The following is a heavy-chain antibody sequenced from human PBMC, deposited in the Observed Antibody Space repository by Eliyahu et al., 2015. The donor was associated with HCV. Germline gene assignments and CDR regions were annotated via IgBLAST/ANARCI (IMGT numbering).Heavy chain of an antibody. D-gene: IGHD3/OR15-3a*01. J-gene: IGHJ2*01. CDR3: ARSLLDWGRTDWYFDL. V-gene: IGHV7-4-1*02. CDR2: INXNTGNP. CDR1: GYXFTTYA. Sequence: QVQLVQSXSEXKKPGASXKVSCXASGYXFTTYAMNWVRXAPGXGLECVGWINXNTGNPTYGQGFTGRFVFSLDTSVSTAYLQINRLKSEDTAVYYCARSLLDWGRTDWYFDLWGRGTLVTVSS.